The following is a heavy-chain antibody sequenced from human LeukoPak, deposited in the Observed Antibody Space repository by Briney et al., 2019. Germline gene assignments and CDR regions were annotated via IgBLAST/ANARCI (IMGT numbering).Heavy chain of an antibody. D-gene: IGHD3-9*01. V-gene: IGHV3-23*01. CDR1: GFTFSSYA. CDR2: IAGSGGST. Sequence: GGSLRLSCAASGFTFSSYAMNWVRQAPGKGLEWVSAIAGSGGSTYFADSVKGRFTISRDNSKSTLYLQMSSLRAEDTAVYYCAKSCYDKYNFDYWGQGSLVTVSS. J-gene: IGHJ4*02. CDR3: AKSCYDKYNFDY.